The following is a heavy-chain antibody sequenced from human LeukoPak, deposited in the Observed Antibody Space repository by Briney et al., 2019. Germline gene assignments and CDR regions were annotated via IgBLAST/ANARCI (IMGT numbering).Heavy chain of an antibody. CDR2: IWFDGSVK. CDR3: AKDTAVQFLEPAF. J-gene: IGHJ4*02. CDR1: GFTFNTHG. V-gene: IGHV3-33*06. Sequence: GGSLRLSCAASGFTFNTHGMHWVRQAPGKGLEWVSAIWFDGSVKHYSDAVKGRFTISRDNSLNTLHLQMNSRRVEDTAVYYCAKDTAVQFLEPAFWGQGTLVTVSS. D-gene: IGHD3-3*01.